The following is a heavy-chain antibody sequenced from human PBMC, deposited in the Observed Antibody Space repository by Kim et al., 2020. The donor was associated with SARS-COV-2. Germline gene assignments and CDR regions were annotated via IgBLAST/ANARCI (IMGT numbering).Heavy chain of an antibody. V-gene: IGHV7-4-1*02. J-gene: IGHJ3*02. CDR1: GYTFTSYA. CDR3: ARDAPLFVAARPDAFDI. CDR2: INTNTGNP. D-gene: IGHD6-6*01. Sequence: ASVKVSCKASGYTFTSYAMNWVRQAPGQGLEWMGWINTNTGNPTYAQGFTGRFVFSLDTSVSTAYLQISSLKAEDTAVYYCARDAPLFVAARPDAFDIWGQGTMVTVSS.